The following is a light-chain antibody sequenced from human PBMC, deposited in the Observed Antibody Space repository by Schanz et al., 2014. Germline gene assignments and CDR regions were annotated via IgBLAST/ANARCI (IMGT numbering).Light chain of an antibody. V-gene: IGKV3-15*01. J-gene: IGKJ1*01. CDR3: QQYKSWPPWT. CDR2: GAS. Sequence: EIVMTQSPATLSVSPGERATLSCRASQSVSSNLAWHQQKPGQAPRLLTYGASTRAAGIPARFSGSGSGTEFTLTISSLQSEDFAVYYCQQYKSWPPWTFGQGTTVEIK. CDR1: QSVSSN.